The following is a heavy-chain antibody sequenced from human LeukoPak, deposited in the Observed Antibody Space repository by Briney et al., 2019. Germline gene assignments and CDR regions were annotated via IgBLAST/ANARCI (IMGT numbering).Heavy chain of an antibody. J-gene: IGHJ4*02. CDR1: GYTFTGYY. CDR2: INPNSGGT. D-gene: IGHD3-22*01. CDR3: ARTPGYYDSSGYYDHDY. Sequence: GASVKVSCKASGYTFTGYYMHWVRQAPGQGLEWMGWINPNSGGTNYAQKFQGRVTMTRDTSISTAYMELSRLRSDDTAVYYCARTPGYYDSSGYYDHDYWGQGTRVTVSS. V-gene: IGHV1-2*02.